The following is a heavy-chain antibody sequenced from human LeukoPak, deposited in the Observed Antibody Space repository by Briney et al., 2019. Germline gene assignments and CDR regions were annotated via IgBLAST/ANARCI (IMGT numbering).Heavy chain of an antibody. V-gene: IGHV3-48*02. CDR3: ARGKITGTTY. J-gene: IGHJ4*02. D-gene: IGHD1-20*01. CDR1: GFTFSSYS. CDR2: ISSSSSTI. Sequence: GGSLRLSCAASGFTFSSYSMTWVRQAPGKGLAWVSYISSSSSTIYYADSVKGRFTISRDNAKNSLYLQMNSLRDEDTAVYYCARGKITGTTYWGQGTLVTVSS.